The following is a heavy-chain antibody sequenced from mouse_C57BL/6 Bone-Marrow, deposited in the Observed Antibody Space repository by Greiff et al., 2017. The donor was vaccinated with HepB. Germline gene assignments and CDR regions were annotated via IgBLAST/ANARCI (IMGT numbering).Heavy chain of an antibody. D-gene: IGHD2-3*01. V-gene: IGHV6-6*01. CDR2: IRNKANNHAT. J-gene: IGHJ2*01. Sequence: EVQRVESGGGLVQPGGSMKLSCAASGFTFSDAWMDWVRQSPEKGLEWVAEIRNKANNHATYYAESVKGRFTISRDDSKSSVYLQMNSLRAEDTGIYYCTRGWLHYFDYWGQGTTLTVSS. CDR3: TRGWLHYFDY. CDR1: GFTFSDAW.